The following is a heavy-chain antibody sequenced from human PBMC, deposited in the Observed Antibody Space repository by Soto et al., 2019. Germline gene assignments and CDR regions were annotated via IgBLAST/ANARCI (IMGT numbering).Heavy chain of an antibody. J-gene: IGHJ4*02. CDR3: AKDSWYFDL. CDR1: VFVCTNFW. Sequence: GSLRLSGEASVFVCTNFWMHWVRHVPGKGLVWVARIDTSGHSTNYAESVKGRFTISRDNAKNTVSLQMNSLRVEDTGVYYCAKDSWYFDLWSQGSQVTVSS. V-gene: IGHV3-74*01. D-gene: IGHD6-13*01. CDR2: IDTSGHST.